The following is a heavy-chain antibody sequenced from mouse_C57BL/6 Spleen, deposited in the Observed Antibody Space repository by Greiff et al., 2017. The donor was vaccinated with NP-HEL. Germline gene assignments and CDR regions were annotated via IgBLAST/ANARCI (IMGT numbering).Heavy chain of an antibody. V-gene: IGHV6-3*01. CDR3: TPLDSWFAY. CDR1: GFTFSNYW. J-gene: IGHJ3*01. D-gene: IGHD2-4*01. CDR2: IRLKSDNYAT. Sequence: EVKVEESGGGLVQPGGSMKLSCVASGFTFSNYWMNWVRQSPEKGLEWVAQIRLKSDNYATHYAESVKGRFTISRDDSKSSVYLQMNNLRAEDTGIYYCTPLDSWFAYWGQGTLVTVSA.